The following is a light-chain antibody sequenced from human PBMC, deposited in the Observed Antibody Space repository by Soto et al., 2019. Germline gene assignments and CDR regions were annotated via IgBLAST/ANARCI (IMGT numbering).Light chain of an antibody. CDR3: QQYYTTPLT. J-gene: IGKJ4*01. CDR2: WAS. Sequence: DIVLTQSPDSRAVSLGERATINCKSSRSVLYSSNNKNYLAWYQQQPGQPPKLLIYWASIRESGVPDRFSGSGSGTDFTLTISSLQAEDVAVYYCQQYYTTPLTFGGGTKVEIK. V-gene: IGKV4-1*01. CDR1: RSVLYSSNNKNY.